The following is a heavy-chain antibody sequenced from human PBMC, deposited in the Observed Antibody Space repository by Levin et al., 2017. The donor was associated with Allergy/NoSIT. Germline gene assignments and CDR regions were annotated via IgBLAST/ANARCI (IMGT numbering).Heavy chain of an antibody. V-gene: IGHV3-33*01. D-gene: IGHD6-13*01. CDR2: IWPDGSVQ. J-gene: IGHJ4*02. CDR1: GFTFRNYG. CDR3: TRETAGITPTGTVAVFDS. Sequence: GESLKISCAASGFTFRNYGMHWVRQAPGQGPEWVAVIWPDGSVQHYLDSVKGRFTVSRDNAKNILYLQMNSLRVEDTAVYYCTRETAGITPTGTVAVFDSWGQGTLVAVSS.